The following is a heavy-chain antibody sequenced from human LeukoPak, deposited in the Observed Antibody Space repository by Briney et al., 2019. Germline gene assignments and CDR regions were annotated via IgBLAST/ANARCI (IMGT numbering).Heavy chain of an antibody. CDR2: INHSGST. CDR1: GGSFSGYY. D-gene: IGHD6-6*01. J-gene: IGHJ6*03. CDR3: ARAGSSSHYYYYYYMDV. Sequence: PSETLSLTCAVYGGSFSGYYWSWIRQPPGKGLEWIGEINHSGSTNYNPSLKSRVTISVDTSKNQFSLTLSSVTAADTAVYYCARAGSSSHYYYYYYMDVWGKGTTVTVSS. V-gene: IGHV4-34*01.